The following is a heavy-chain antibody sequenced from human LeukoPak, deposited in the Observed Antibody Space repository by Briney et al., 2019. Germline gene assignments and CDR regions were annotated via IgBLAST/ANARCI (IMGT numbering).Heavy chain of an antibody. D-gene: IGHD1-1*01. V-gene: IGHV3-48*01. Sequence: GGSLRLSCAASGFTFSTYSMNWVRQAPGKGLEWVSYISSSSSTIYYADSVKGRFTISRDNAKNSLYLQMNSLRAEDTAVYYCAREELERWVDGGHYYYMDVWGKGTTVTVSS. CDR1: GFTFSTYS. CDR3: AREELERWVDGGHYYYMDV. J-gene: IGHJ6*03. CDR2: ISSSSSTI.